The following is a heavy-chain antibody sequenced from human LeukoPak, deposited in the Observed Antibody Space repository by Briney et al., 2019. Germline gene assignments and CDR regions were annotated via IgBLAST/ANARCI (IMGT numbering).Heavy chain of an antibody. CDR1: GFTFSIYE. V-gene: IGHV3-48*03. J-gene: IGHJ4*02. D-gene: IGHD2-2*01. CDR2: ISSSGSTI. CDR3: ARETDSTLFDY. Sequence: GGSLRLSCAASGFTFSIYEMNWVRQAPGKGLEWISYISSSGSTIYYADSVKGRFTISRDNAKNSLYLQMNSLRAEDTAVYYCARETDSTLFDYWGQGTLVTVSS.